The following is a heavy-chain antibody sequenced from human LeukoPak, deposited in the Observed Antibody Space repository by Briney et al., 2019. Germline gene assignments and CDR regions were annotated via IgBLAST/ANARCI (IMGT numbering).Heavy chain of an antibody. CDR3: GRGGSGIDI. D-gene: IGHD2-15*01. CDR2: INSDESNT. CDR1: GFTFSHYL. V-gene: IGHV3-74*01. J-gene: IGHJ3*02. Sequence: GGSLRPSCAASGFTFSHYLMHWVRQAPGKGLVWVSRINSDESNTNSYADSVKGRFIISRDNAKNTLYLQMNSLRAEDTAVYFCGRGGSGIDIWGQGTTVIVSS.